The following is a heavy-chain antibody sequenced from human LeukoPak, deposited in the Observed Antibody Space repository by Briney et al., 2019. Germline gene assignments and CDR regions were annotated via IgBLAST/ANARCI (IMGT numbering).Heavy chain of an antibody. CDR1: GYTLTELS. CDR2: FDPEDGET. J-gene: IGHJ4*02. CDR3: ATGAVNDYDFWSGYFQLDY. Sequence: ASVKVSCKVSGYTLTELSMHWVRQAPGKGLEWMGGFDPEDGETIYAQKFQGRVTMTEDTSTDTAYMELSSLRSEDTAVYYCATGAVNDYDFWSGYFQLDYWGQGTLVTVSS. V-gene: IGHV1-24*01. D-gene: IGHD3-3*01.